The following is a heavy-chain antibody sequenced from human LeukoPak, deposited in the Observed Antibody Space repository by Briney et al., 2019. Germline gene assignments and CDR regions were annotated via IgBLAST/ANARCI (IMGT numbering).Heavy chain of an antibody. V-gene: IGHV4-39*01. Sequence: SETLSLTCTVSGGSISSSSYYWGWIRQPPGKGPEWIGSIYYSGSTYYNPSLKSRVTTSVDTSKNQFSLKLSSVTAADTAVYYCARPSVTTLAFDIWGQGTMVTVSS. CDR2: IYYSGST. J-gene: IGHJ3*02. CDR1: GGSISSSSYY. D-gene: IGHD4-17*01. CDR3: ARPSVTTLAFDI.